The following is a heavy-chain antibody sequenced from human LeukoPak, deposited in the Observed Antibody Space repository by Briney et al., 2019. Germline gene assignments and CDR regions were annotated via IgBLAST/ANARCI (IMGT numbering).Heavy chain of an antibody. CDR1: GFTFSSYG. J-gene: IGHJ4*02. Sequence: GGSLRLSCAASGFTFSSYGMHWVRQAPGKGLEWVAFIRYDGSNKYYVDSVKGRFTISRDNSKNTLYLQMNSLRAEDTAVYYCARRHVEYSSSSDPYYFDYWGQGTLVTVSS. CDR2: IRYDGSNK. CDR3: ARRHVEYSSSSDPYYFDY. D-gene: IGHD6-6*01. V-gene: IGHV3-30*02.